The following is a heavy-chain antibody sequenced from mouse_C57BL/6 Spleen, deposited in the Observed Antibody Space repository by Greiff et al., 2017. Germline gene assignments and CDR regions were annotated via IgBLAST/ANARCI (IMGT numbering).Heavy chain of an antibody. D-gene: IGHD1-1*01. J-gene: IGHJ4*01. CDR3: ARAYYGSSSNYYAMDY. CDR1: GFSLTSYG. V-gene: IGHV2-6*01. CDR2: IWGVGST. Sequence: VKLMESGPGLVAPSQSLSITCTVSGFSLTSYGVDWVRQSPGKGLEWLGVIWGVGSTNYNSALKSRLSISKDNSKSQVFLKMNSLQTDDTAMYYCARAYYGSSSNYYAMDYWGQGTSVTVSS.